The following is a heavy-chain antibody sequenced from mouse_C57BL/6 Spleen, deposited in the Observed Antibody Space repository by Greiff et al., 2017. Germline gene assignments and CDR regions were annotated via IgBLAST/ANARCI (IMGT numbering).Heavy chain of an antibody. Sequence: EVKLVESGGGLVQSGRSLRLSCATSGFTFSDFYMEWVRQAPGKGLEWIAASRNKANDYTTEYSASVKGRFIVSRDTSQSILYLQMNALRAEDTAIYYCARGDGYDAMDYWGQGTSVTVSS. J-gene: IGHJ4*01. CDR1: GFTFSDFY. V-gene: IGHV7-1*01. D-gene: IGHD2-3*01. CDR2: SRNKANDYTT. CDR3: ARGDGYDAMDY.